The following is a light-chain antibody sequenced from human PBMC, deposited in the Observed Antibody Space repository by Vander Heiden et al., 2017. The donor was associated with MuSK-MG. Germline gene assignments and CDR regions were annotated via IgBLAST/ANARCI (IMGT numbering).Light chain of an antibody. V-gene: IGLV2-14*01. CDR3: ASYTISSTVL. J-gene: IGLJ3*02. CDR2: DVN. CDR1: STDIGHSDS. Sequence: QSALTQPASVSASPGQSITISCTGTSTDIGHSDSVSWYQHHPGKAPKVMIFDVNDRASGVSNRFSGSKSGNAASLTISGLQAEDEADYYCASYTISSTVLFGGGTKLTVL.